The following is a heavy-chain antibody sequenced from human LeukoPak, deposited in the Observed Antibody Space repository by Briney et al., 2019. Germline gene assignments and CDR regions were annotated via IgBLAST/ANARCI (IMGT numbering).Heavy chain of an antibody. J-gene: IGHJ4*02. D-gene: IGHD2-15*01. CDR3: ARVYSTYPDY. V-gene: IGHV3-30*02. Sequence: GGSLRLSCAASGFTFSNYGIHWVRQAPGKGLEWVAFIRYDGDNKYYGGSVKGRLTISRDNSKNTLYLQMSSLRAEDTAVYYCARVYSTYPDYWGQGTLVTVSS. CDR1: GFTFSNYG. CDR2: IRYDGDNK.